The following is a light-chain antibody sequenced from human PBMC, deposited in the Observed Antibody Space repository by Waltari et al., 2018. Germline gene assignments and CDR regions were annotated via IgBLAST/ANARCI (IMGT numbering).Light chain of an antibody. CDR2: GAF. V-gene: IGKV1-39*01. J-gene: IGKJ2*01. CDR3: LQTLILPDT. Sequence: DIQMNQYPSYLYASVGDRVTITCRASQSISNYLNWYQHKAGEAPKLLIHGAFNLQSWVPSRFSVSRSGTDFTLTISILQPEDVSTHYCLQTLILPDTFGHRTKLEI. CDR1: QSISNY.